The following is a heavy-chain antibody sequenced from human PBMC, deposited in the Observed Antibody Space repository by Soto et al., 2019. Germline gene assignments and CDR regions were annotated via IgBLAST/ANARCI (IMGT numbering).Heavy chain of an antibody. CDR2: IYYSGTT. J-gene: IGHJ3*02. D-gene: IGHD1-26*01. CDR1: GASITSGGYY. Sequence: QVQLQESGPGLVNPSQTLSLTCTFSGASITSGGYYWTWIRQHPGKGLEWIGYIYYSGTTYYNPSLKSRVNISVETSKNQFALKLSSVTAADTAVYYCARATLVGANFDAFDIWGRGTMVTVSS. V-gene: IGHV4-31*03. CDR3: ARATLVGANFDAFDI.